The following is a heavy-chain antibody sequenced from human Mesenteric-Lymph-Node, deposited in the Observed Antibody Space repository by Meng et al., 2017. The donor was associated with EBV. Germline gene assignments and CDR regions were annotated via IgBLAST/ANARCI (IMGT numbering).Heavy chain of an antibody. Sequence: RLVESGGELVKPGGSLRLSCAASGFTFSDYYLTWIRQAPGKGLEWVSYISSSGRTTYHIDSVKGRFTISRDNAKNSLYLQMDGLRAEDTAVYYCARDIGSSSGLYFDYWGQGILVTVSS. CDR3: ARDIGSSSGLYFDY. CDR2: ISSSGRTT. D-gene: IGHD6-6*01. V-gene: IGHV3-11*01. J-gene: IGHJ4*02. CDR1: GFTFSDYY.